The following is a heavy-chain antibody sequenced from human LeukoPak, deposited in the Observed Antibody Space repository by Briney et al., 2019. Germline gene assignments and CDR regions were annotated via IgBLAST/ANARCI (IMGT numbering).Heavy chain of an antibody. CDR1: GFTFSSYA. CDR3: ASGWYIDY. CDR2: INTSGGRT. D-gene: IGHD6-19*01. V-gene: IGHV3-23*01. J-gene: IGHJ4*02. Sequence: GGSLRLSCAASGFTFSSYAMSWVRQAPGKGLEWVSGINTSGGRTYYADSVKGRFTISRDNSKNTLYLQMNSLRAEGTAVYYCASGWYIDYWGQGTLVTVSS.